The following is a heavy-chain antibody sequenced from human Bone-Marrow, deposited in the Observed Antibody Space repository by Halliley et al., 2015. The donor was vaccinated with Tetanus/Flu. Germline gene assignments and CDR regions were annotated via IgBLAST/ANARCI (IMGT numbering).Heavy chain of an antibody. CDR2: LSGSGGSS. J-gene: IGHJ6*02. D-gene: IGHD2-15*01. CDR3: AKTLSATVSKYSYHEMDV. CDR1: GFTFSNYA. V-gene: IGHV3-23*01. Sequence: SLRLSCAASGFTFSNYAMSWVRQAPGKGLVWVSALSGSGGSSYYTDSVKGRFSISRDNSKNTLYLEMNSLRAEDTATYYCAKTLSATVSKYSYHEMDVWGQGTTVTVSS.